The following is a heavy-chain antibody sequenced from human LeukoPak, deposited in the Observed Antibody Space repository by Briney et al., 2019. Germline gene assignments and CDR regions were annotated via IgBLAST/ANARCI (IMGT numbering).Heavy chain of an antibody. CDR1: GGSISSYY. CDR2: IYYSGST. CDR3: ARFNSYGRQYFQH. Sequence: TSETLSLTCTVSGGSISSYYWSWIRQPPGKGLEWIGYIYYSGSTNYNPSLKSRVTISVDTSKNQFSLKLSSVTAADTAVYYCARFNSYGRQYFQHWGQGTLVTVSS. J-gene: IGHJ1*01. V-gene: IGHV4-59*01. D-gene: IGHD5-18*01.